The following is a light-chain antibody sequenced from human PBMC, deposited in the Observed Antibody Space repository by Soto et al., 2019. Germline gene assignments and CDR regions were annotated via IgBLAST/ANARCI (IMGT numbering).Light chain of an antibody. CDR2: NVS. CDR3: MQSTHWPPYT. Sequence: EVVMTQSQFSLPVTLGQPASISCRSSQSLAYIDGNTYLTWFHQRPGQSPSRLIYNVSNRDSGVPDRFSGSGSGTDFTLKISRVEAEDVGIYYCMQSTHWPPYTFGQGTKLEIK. CDR1: QSLAYIDGNTY. J-gene: IGKJ2*01. V-gene: IGKV2-30*01.